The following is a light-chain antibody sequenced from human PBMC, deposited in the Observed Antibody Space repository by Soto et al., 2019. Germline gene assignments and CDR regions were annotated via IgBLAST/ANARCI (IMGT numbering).Light chain of an antibody. V-gene: IGKV1-39*01. CDR3: QQSYSTTWT. CDR1: QGISTY. J-gene: IGKJ1*01. CDR2: AAS. Sequence: DIQMTQSPSYLSASVGDRVTITCRASQGISTYLNWYQQKPGKAPKLLIYAASSLQSGVPSRFSGSGSETDFTLTISSLQPEDFATYTCQQSYSTTWTFGQGTKVEIK.